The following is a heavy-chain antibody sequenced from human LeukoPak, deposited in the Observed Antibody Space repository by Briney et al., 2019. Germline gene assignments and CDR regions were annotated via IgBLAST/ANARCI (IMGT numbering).Heavy chain of an antibody. V-gene: IGHV1-18*01. CDR3: ARVVYCSSTSCYFSWFDP. Sequence: ASVKVSCKASGYTFTSYGISWVRQAPGQGLEWMGWISAYSGNTNYAQKLQGRVTMTTDTSTSTAYMELRSLRSDDTAVYYCARVVYCSSTSCYFSWFDPWGQGTLVTVSS. D-gene: IGHD2-2*01. CDR2: ISAYSGNT. CDR1: GYTFTSYG. J-gene: IGHJ5*02.